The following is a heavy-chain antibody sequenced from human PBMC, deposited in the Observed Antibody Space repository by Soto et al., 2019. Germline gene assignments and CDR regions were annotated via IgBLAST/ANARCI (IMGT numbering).Heavy chain of an antibody. CDR1: GFTFSSYS. J-gene: IGHJ6*03. CDR3: ARARGYSYGTMDV. Sequence: PGGSLRLSCAASGFTFSSYSMNWVRQAPGKGLEWVSYISSSSSTIYYADSVKGRFTISRDNAKNSLYLQMNSLRAEDTAVYYCARARGYSYGTMDVWGKGTTVTVSS. D-gene: IGHD5-18*01. CDR2: ISSSSSTI. V-gene: IGHV3-48*01.